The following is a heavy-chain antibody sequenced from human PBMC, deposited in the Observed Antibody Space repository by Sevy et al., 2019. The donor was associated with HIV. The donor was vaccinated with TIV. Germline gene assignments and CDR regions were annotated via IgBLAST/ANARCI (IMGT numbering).Heavy chain of an antibody. V-gene: IGHV3-74*01. Sequence: GGSLRLSCAASGFTFSSYWMHWVRQAPGKALVWVSRVNSDGSSTSYADSVKGRFTISRDNAKNTLYLQMNSLRAEDTAVYYCARGAAAGTFDYWGQGTLVTVSS. D-gene: IGHD6-13*01. CDR1: GFTFSSYW. CDR3: ARGAAAGTFDY. J-gene: IGHJ4*02. CDR2: VNSDGSST.